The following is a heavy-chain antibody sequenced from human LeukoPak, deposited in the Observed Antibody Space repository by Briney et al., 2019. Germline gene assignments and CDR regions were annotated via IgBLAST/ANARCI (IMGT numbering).Heavy chain of an antibody. Sequence: GGSLRLSCAVSGFTFSSYAMHWVRQAPGKGLEWVAVISYDGSNKYYADSVKGRFTISRDNSKNTLYLQMNSLRAEDTAVYYCARPRDPLIALIGYFDYWGQGTLVTVSS. CDR2: ISYDGSNK. CDR3: ARPRDPLIALIGYFDY. V-gene: IGHV3-30-3*01. CDR1: GFTFSSYA. J-gene: IGHJ4*02. D-gene: IGHD3-22*01.